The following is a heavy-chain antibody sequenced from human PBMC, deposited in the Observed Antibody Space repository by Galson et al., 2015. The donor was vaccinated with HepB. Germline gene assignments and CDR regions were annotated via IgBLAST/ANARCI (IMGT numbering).Heavy chain of an antibody. V-gene: IGHV3-74*01. CDR1: GFTFSSYW. J-gene: IGHJ4*02. Sequence: SLRLSCAASGFTFSSYWMHWVRQAPGKGLVWVSRINSDGSSTSYADSVKGRFTISRDNAKNTLYLQMNSLRAEDTAVYYCARGARWLQLQFDYWGQGTLVTVSS. D-gene: IGHD5-24*01. CDR3: ARGARWLQLQFDY. CDR2: INSDGSST.